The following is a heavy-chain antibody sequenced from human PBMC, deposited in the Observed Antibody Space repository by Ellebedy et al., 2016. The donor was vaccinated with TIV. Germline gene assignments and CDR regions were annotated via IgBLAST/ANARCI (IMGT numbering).Heavy chain of an antibody. Sequence: GGSLRLSCAASGFTFSPYSMNWVRQAPGKGLEWVSYISGSSLTKFYADSVKGRFTISRDNAAGSLYRQMDSLRVEDTDVYYCERYMEWGNERMNDAFDIWGHGTMVTVSS. CDR2: ISGSSLTK. J-gene: IGHJ3*02. CDR1: GFTFSPYS. D-gene: IGHD3-3*01. V-gene: IGHV3-48*04. CDR3: ERYMEWGNERMNDAFDI.